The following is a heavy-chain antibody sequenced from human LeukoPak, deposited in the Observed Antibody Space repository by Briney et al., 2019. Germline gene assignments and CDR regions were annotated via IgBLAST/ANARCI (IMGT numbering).Heavy chain of an antibody. CDR3: TRGPVVLIRVNYYYYGMDV. D-gene: IGHD2-8*01. Sequence: PGGSLRLSCTASGFTFGDYAMSWVRQAPGKGLEWVGFIRSKAYGGTTEYAASVKGRFTISRDDSKSIAYLQMNSLKTEDTAVYYCTRGPVVLIRVNYYYYGMDVWGQGTTVTVSS. J-gene: IGHJ6*02. CDR2: IRSKAYGGTT. V-gene: IGHV3-49*04. CDR1: GFTFGDYA.